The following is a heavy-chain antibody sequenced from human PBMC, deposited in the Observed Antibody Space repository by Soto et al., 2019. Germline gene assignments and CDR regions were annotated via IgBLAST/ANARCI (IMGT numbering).Heavy chain of an antibody. CDR1: GFTFSSYG. D-gene: IGHD2-15*01. CDR3: AKDLILPLGYCSGGSCYYEHYFDY. CDR2: ISYDGSNK. V-gene: IGHV3-30*18. J-gene: IGHJ4*02. Sequence: GGSLRLSCAASGFTFSSYGMHWVRQAPGKGLEWVAVISYDGSNKYYADSVKGRFTISRDNSKNTLYLQMNSLRAEDTAVYYCAKDLILPLGYCSGGSCYYEHYFDYWGQGTLVTVSS.